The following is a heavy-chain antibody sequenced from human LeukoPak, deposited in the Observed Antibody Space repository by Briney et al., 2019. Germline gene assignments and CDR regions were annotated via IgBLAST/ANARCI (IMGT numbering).Heavy chain of an antibody. V-gene: IGHV4-4*07. CDR2: IYTSGST. CDR1: GGSISTYY. D-gene: IGHD6-19*01. Sequence: SETLSLTCTVSGGSISTYYWIWIRQPAGKGLEGIGCIYTSGSTKYNPSLRSRVTMSVDTSKKQFSLKLTSVTAADTAVYYCARGRYTSGTPVDYWGQGILVTVSS. J-gene: IGHJ4*02. CDR3: ARGRYTSGTPVDY.